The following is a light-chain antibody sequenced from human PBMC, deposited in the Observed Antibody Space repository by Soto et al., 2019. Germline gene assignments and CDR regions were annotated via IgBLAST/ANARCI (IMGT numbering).Light chain of an antibody. CDR2: DNN. CDR1: SSNIGNNY. CDR3: GTWDSSLSDYYV. Sequence: QSVLTQPPSVSAAPGQTVTISCSGSSSNIGNNYVSWYQQLPGTAPKLLIYDNNKRPSGIPDRFSGSKSGTSATLGITGLQTGDEADYYCGTWDSSLSDYYVFGTGTKLTVL. V-gene: IGLV1-51*01. J-gene: IGLJ1*01.